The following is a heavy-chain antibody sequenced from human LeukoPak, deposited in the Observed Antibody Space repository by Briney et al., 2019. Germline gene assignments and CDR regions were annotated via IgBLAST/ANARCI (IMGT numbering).Heavy chain of an antibody. CDR1: GGSISSYF. CDR3: ARGCSSTSCWLRMDV. V-gene: IGHV4-4*07. J-gene: IGHJ6*02. CDR2: VYSSGST. Sequence: SETLSLTCTVSGGSISSYFWNWIRQPAGKGLEWIGRVYSSGSTNYNPSLKSRVTMSIDTSKNQFSLKLSSLTAADTAVYYCARGCSSTSCWLRMDVWGQGTTVTVSS. D-gene: IGHD2-2*01.